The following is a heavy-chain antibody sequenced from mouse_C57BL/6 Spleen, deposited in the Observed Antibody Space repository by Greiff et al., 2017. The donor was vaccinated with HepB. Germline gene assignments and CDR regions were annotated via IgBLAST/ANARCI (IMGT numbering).Heavy chain of an antibody. Sequence: VQLQQPGAELVMPGASVKLSCKASGYTFTSYWMHWVKQRPGQGLEWIGEIDPSDSYTNYNQKFKGKSTLTVDKSSSTAYMQLSSLTSEDSAVYYCARGGYDGYAMDYWGQGTSVTVSS. CDR2: IDPSDSYT. J-gene: IGHJ4*01. V-gene: IGHV1-69*01. CDR1: GYTFTSYW. D-gene: IGHD2-2*01. CDR3: ARGGYDGYAMDY.